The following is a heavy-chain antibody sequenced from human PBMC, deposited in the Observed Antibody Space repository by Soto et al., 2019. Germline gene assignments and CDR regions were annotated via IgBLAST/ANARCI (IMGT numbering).Heavy chain of an antibody. CDR2: IGGGGITT. CDR3: AKGSDGFRPYYFDY. V-gene: IGHV3-23*01. D-gene: IGHD3-10*01. CDR1: GFTYHKYA. Sequence: PGGSLSLSCVASGFTYHKYAMGWVRQAPGKGLEWFSAIGGGGITTYYGDSVKGRFTTSRDNSKNTVYLQMNSLRAEDTAVYYCAKGSDGFRPYYFDYWGQGTQVTVSS. J-gene: IGHJ4*02.